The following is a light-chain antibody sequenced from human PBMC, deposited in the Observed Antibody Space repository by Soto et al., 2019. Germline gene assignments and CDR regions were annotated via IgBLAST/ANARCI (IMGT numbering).Light chain of an antibody. CDR3: CSYAGSYTYV. CDR2: DVT. Sequence: QSALTQPRSVSGSPGQSVTIPCTGTSSDVGGYNYVSWYQQHPGKAPKLMIYDVTKRPSGVPDRFSGSKSGNTASLTISGLQAEDEVDYYCCSYAGSYTYVFGTGTKLTVL. J-gene: IGLJ1*01. CDR1: SSDVGGYNY. V-gene: IGLV2-11*01.